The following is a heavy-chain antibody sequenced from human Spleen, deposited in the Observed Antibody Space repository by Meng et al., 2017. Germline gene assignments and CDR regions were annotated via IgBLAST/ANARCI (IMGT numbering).Heavy chain of an antibody. D-gene: IGHD6-19*01. Sequence: ASVQVSCKASGYTFTGYYIQWVRQAPGQGLEWMGWINPNSGGTKFAQKFQGRVTMTRDTSISTAYMELPRLRSDDPAVYYCARDRGGTGWYNPIDYWGQGTLVTVSS. CDR1: GYTFTGYY. CDR3: ARDRGGTGWYNPIDY. V-gene: IGHV1-2*02. J-gene: IGHJ4*02. CDR2: INPNSGGT.